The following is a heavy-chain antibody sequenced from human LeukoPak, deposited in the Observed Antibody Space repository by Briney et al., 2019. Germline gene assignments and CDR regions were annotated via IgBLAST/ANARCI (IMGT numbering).Heavy chain of an antibody. CDR2: INPSISSR. CDR3: ARSGMWFSTND. CDR1: GYTVTNYY. V-gene: IGHV1-46*01. J-gene: IGHJ4*02. Sequence: ASVKVSCKASGYTVTNYYMHWVRQAPGRGLEWMGMINPSISSRTYAQKFQGRVTVTSDTSTSTVYMEVSSLRSEDTAIYYCARSGMWFSTNDWGQGTLVTVSS. D-gene: IGHD2-21*01.